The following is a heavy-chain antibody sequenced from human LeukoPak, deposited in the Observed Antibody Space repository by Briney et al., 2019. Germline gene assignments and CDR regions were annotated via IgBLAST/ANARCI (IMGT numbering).Heavy chain of an antibody. CDR3: ARDPRFLEWLPYDY. CDR1: GFTFSSYS. J-gene: IGHJ4*02. Sequence: GGSLRLSCAASGFTFSSYSMNWVRQAPGKGLEWVSYISSSSSTIYYADSVKGRFAISRDNAKNSLYLQMNSLRAEDTAVYYCARDPRFLEWLPYDYWGQGTLVTVSS. CDR2: ISSSSSTI. D-gene: IGHD3-3*01. V-gene: IGHV3-48*01.